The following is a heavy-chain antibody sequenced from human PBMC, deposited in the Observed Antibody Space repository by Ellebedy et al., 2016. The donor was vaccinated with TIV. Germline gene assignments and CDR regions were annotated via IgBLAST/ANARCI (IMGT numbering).Heavy chain of an antibody. CDR1: GYTFTGYY. Sequence: AASVKVSCKASGYTFTGYYMHWVRQPPGQGLEWMGWINPNSGGTNYAQKFQGWVTMTRDTSISTAYMELSRLRSDDTAVYYCARQGSVVTAHSFDPWGQGTLVTVSS. CDR3: ARQGSVVTAHSFDP. D-gene: IGHD2-21*02. V-gene: IGHV1-2*04. J-gene: IGHJ5*02. CDR2: INPNSGGT.